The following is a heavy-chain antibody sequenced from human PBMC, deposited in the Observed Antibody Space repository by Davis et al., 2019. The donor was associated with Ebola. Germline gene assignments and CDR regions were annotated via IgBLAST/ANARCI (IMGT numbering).Heavy chain of an antibody. V-gene: IGHV4-39*07. CDR3: ARVIVVVTANYFDY. D-gene: IGHD2-21*02. J-gene: IGHJ4*02. CDR2: IYYSGST. Sequence: MPSETLSLTCTVSGDSISSYYWGWIRQPPGKGLEWIGSIYYSGSTYYNPSLKSRVTISVDTSKNQFSLKLSSVTAADTAVYYCARVIVVVTANYFDYWGQGTLVTVSS. CDR1: GDSISSYY.